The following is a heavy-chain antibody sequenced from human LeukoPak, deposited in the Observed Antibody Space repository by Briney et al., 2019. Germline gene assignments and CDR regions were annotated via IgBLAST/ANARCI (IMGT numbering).Heavy chain of an antibody. CDR1: GGTFSSYA. J-gene: IGHJ3*02. V-gene: IGHV1-69*05. D-gene: IGHD1-26*01. CDR2: IIPIFGTT. CDR3: ARESVRASAFDI. Sequence: ASVKVSCKASGGTFSSYAISWVRQAPGQGLEWMGGIIPIFGTTNYAQKFQGRVTITTDESTSTAYMELSSLRSEDTAMYYCARESVRASAFDIWGQGTMVTVSS.